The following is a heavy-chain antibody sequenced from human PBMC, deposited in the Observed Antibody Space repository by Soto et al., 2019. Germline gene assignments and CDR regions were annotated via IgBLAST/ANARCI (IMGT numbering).Heavy chain of an antibody. CDR3: ASGNCGYICYHDY. CDR1: GYAFTSSL. V-gene: IGHV1-3*04. CDR2: INTGNGNT. J-gene: IGHJ4*02. D-gene: IGHD5-12*01. Sequence: ASVKVSCKPSGYAFTSSLLYWGRQAPGQRLEWMGWINTGNGNTKYSQKFQGRVTITRDTSASTAYMELSSLTSEDTAVYYCASGNCGYICYHDYWGQGTLVTVSS.